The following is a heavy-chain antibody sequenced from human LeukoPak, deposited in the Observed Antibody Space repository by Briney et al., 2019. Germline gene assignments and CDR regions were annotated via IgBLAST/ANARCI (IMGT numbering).Heavy chain of an antibody. Sequence: PGGSLRLSCAASGFTFDDYGMSWVRQAPGKGLEWVSGIIWSGGSTGYADSVKGRFTISRDNAKNSLYLQMNSLRAEDTAVYYCARDRAGAARAYMDVWGKGTTVTVSS. D-gene: IGHD6-6*01. CDR2: IIWSGGST. J-gene: IGHJ6*03. CDR1: GFTFDDYG. V-gene: IGHV3-20*04. CDR3: ARDRAGAARAYMDV.